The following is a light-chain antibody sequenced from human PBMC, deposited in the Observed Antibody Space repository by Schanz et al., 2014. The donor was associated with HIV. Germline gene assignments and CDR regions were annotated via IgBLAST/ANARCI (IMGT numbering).Light chain of an antibody. V-gene: IGKV3-20*01. J-gene: IGKJ1*01. CDR3: QQYGNSPRT. CDR2: GAS. Sequence: EIVLTQSPGTLSLSPGERATLSCRASQSISSNYLAWYQQKAGQPPRLLIYGASRRANGIPDRFSGSGSGTDFTLTISRLEPEDFAVYYCQQYGNSPRTFGQGTKVEI. CDR1: QSISSNY.